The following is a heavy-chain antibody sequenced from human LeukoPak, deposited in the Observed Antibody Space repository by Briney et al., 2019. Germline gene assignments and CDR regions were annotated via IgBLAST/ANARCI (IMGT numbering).Heavy chain of an antibody. CDR1: GFTFSSYA. CDR2: ISGSAGST. V-gene: IGHV3-23*01. CDR3: AKDSGSYRVFDY. D-gene: IGHD1-26*01. J-gene: IGHJ4*02. Sequence: PGGSLRLSCAASGFTFSSYAMSWVRQAPGKGLEWVSSISGSAGSTHYADSVKGRFTISRDNSKNTLLLQINSLRAEDTAVYYCAKDSGSYRVFDYWGQGTLDTVSS.